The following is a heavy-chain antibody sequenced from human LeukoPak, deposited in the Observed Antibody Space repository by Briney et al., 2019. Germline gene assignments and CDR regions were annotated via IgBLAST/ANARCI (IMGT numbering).Heavy chain of an antibody. D-gene: IGHD1-14*01. CDR2: MNPKGGGT. Sequence: GASVKVSCEASGYTFTGYYIHWVRQAPGQGLEWMGWMNPKGGGTNYGQKFQGRVTMTTDTSIDTAYMELTNLRPDDTAVYYCTRGLYRTLASDFWGQGTLVTVSS. CDR3: TRGLYRTLASDF. CDR1: GYTFTGYY. J-gene: IGHJ4*02. V-gene: IGHV1-2*02.